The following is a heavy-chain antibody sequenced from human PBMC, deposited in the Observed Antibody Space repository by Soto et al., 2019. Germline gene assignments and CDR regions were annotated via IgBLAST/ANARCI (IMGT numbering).Heavy chain of an antibody. Sequence: ASVKVSCKTSGYTFTRNGISWVRQAPGQGLEWMGWISPKSGSIKYAQKFQGRVIMTTDTSTSTAYMELRSLRSGDTAVYYCVKDRDSNSWPSRDVWGPGTKVTVSS. CDR1: GYTFTRNG. CDR3: VKDRDSNSWPSRDV. J-gene: IGHJ6*02. CDR2: ISPKSGSI. V-gene: IGHV1-18*01. D-gene: IGHD3-22*01.